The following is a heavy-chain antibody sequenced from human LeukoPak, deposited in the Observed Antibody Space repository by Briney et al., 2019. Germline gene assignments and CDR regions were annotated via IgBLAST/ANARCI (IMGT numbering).Heavy chain of an antibody. V-gene: IGHV4-34*01. Sequence: SETLSLTCAVYGGSFRGYYWNWIRQPPGKGLEWIGEINHSGSTNYISSLKSRVTISIDTSKNQFSLKMSSVTAADTAVYYCARGLMGAGSSGAFDIWGQGTLVTVSS. CDR1: GGSFRGYY. D-gene: IGHD1-26*01. J-gene: IGHJ3*02. CDR3: ARGLMGAGSSGAFDI. CDR2: INHSGST.